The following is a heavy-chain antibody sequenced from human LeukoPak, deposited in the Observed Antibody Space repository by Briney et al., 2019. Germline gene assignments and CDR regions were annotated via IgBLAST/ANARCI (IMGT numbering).Heavy chain of an antibody. V-gene: IGHV3-21*01. J-gene: IGHJ4*02. CDR2: IITPSSFI. D-gene: IGHD3-10*01. CDR1: GFTFSSYT. CDR3: ATGSVLLWFGELFDY. Sequence: PGGSLRLSCAASGFTFSSYTMNWVRQAPGKGLEWVASIITPSSFIYYADSVRGRFTISRDNAKNSLYLQMNSLRAEDTAVYYCATGSVLLWFGELFDYWGQGTLVTVSS.